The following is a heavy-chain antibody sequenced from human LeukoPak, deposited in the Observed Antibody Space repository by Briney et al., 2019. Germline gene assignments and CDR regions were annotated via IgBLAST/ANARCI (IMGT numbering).Heavy chain of an antibody. D-gene: IGHD4-17*01. V-gene: IGHV3-20*04. CDR3: AGWTTMTRAFDY. J-gene: IGHJ4*02. CDR2: INWNGGST. CDR1: GFTFDDYG. Sequence: GGSLRLFCAASGFTFDDYGMSWVRQAPGKGLEWVSGINWNGGSTGYADSEKGRFTISRDNAKNSLYLQMNSLRAEDTALYYCAGWTTMTRAFDYWGQGTLVTVSS.